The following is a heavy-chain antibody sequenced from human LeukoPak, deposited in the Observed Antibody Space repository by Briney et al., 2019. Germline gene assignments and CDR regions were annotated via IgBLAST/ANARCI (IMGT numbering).Heavy chain of an antibody. V-gene: IGHV3-48*02. J-gene: IGHJ4*02. CDR1: GFTFSSYT. CDR3: AGQKGMDY. CDR2: ISSDRTTI. Sequence: QPGGSLRLSCAASGFTFSSYTMSWVRQAPGKGLEWVSSISSDRTTIFYADSVKGRFTISRDNAQNTLYLQMNSLRDEDTAVYYCAGQKGMDYWGQGTLVIVSS.